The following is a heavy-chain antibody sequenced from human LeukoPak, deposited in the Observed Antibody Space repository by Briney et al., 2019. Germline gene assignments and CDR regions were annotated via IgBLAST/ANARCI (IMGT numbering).Heavy chain of an antibody. V-gene: IGHV3-74*01. J-gene: IGHJ4*02. Sequence: GGSLRLSCAASGFTFSNYWMHWVRQAPGKGLVWVSRINTDGSSTTYADFVKGRVTISRDNAKNTLYLQMNSLRAEDTAVYFCSRGYSGNYRVDYWGQGTLVTVSS. CDR2: INTDGSST. D-gene: IGHD1-26*01. CDR3: SRGYSGNYRVDY. CDR1: GFTFSNYW.